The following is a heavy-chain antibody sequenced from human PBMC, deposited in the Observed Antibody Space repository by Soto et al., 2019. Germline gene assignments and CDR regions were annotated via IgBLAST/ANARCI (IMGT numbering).Heavy chain of an antibody. CDR1: GYSFTSHW. J-gene: IGHJ5*02. D-gene: IGHD6-13*01. CDR2: IYPRDSDT. Sequence: PGESLKISCKGSGYSFTSHWIGWLRQMPGKGLEWMGIIYPRDSDTRYSPSVEGQVTMSVDKSVSTAYLQWSSLKASDTAMYYCARSTGSSSWYEYNWLYPWGQGTLVTVSS. V-gene: IGHV5-51*01. CDR3: ARSTGSSSWYEYNWLYP.